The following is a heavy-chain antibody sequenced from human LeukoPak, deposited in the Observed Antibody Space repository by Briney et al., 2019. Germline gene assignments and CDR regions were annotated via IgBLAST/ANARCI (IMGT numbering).Heavy chain of an antibody. J-gene: IGHJ3*02. Sequence: GGSLRLSCAASGFIFDDYAMHWVRQAPGKGLEWVSGISWNSGSIIYADSVKGRFTISRDNAKNSLYLQMNSLIPEDKALYYCAKGLWELLDRDALHIWGQGTMVSVSS. CDR3: AKGLWELLDRDALHI. CDR2: ISWNSGSI. V-gene: IGHV3-9*01. CDR1: GFIFDDYA. D-gene: IGHD1-26*01.